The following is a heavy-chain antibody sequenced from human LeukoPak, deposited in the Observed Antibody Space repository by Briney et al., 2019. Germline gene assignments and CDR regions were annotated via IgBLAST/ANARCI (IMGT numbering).Heavy chain of an antibody. D-gene: IGHD3-3*01. CDR2: ISSSSSYI. Sequence: PGGSLRLSCAASGFTFSSYSMNWVRQAPGKGLEWVSSISSSSSYIYYADSVKGRFTISRDNAKNSLYLQMNSLRAEDTAVYYCARDLRLRFLEWHRDAKDAFDIWGQGTMVTVSS. CDR1: GFTFSSYS. J-gene: IGHJ3*02. V-gene: IGHV3-21*01. CDR3: ARDLRLRFLEWHRDAKDAFDI.